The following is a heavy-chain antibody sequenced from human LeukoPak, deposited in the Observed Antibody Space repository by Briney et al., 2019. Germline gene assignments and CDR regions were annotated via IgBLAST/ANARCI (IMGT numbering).Heavy chain of an antibody. CDR3: AKSGGRYYYDTPNEGALVS. CDR2: ISWNSGTI. V-gene: IGHV3-9*01. Sequence: GGSLRLSCAASGFIFDDYAMHWVRQAPGKGLEWVSGISWNSGTIGYAYSVKGRFTISRDNAKNSLYLQMNSLRDEDTALYYCAKSGGRYYYDTPNEGALVSWGQGTLATVSS. J-gene: IGHJ4*02. CDR1: GFIFDDYA. D-gene: IGHD3-22*01.